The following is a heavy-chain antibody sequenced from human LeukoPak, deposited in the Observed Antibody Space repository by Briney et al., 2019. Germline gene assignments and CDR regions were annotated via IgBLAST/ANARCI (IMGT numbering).Heavy chain of an antibody. J-gene: IGHJ6*02. CDR2: ISGSGGST. CDR3: AKDLCSGGSCYSSPLYYYYGMDV. V-gene: IGHV3-23*01. CDR1: GFTFSSYA. D-gene: IGHD2-15*01. Sequence: GGSLRLSCAASGFTFSSYAMSWVRQAPGKGLEWVSAISGSGGSTYYADSVKGRFTNSRDNSKNTLYLQMNSLRAEDTAVYYCAKDLCSGGSCYSSPLYYYYGMDVWGQGTTVTVSS.